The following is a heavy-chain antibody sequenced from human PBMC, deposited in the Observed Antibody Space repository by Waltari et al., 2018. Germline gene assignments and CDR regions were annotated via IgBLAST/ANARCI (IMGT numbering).Heavy chain of an antibody. CDR3: ARDLTVSYYFDY. V-gene: IGHV4-59*11. Sequence: QVQLQESGPGLVKPSETLSLTCTVSGGTISSHYWSWIRQPPGKGLEWIGYIYYSGGTNYNPSLKSRVTISVDTSKNQFSLKLSSVTAADTAVYYCARDLTVSYYFDYWGQGTLVTVSS. CDR1: GGTISSHY. CDR2: IYYSGGT. J-gene: IGHJ4*02. D-gene: IGHD3-16*02.